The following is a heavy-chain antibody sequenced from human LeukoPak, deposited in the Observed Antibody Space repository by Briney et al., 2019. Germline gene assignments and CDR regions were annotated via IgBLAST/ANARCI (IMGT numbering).Heavy chain of an antibody. CDR2: ISPRGDIT. J-gene: IGHJ1*01. CDR3: AKDDDWGRFNH. V-gene: IGHV3-23*01. CDR1: GFSFRSHC. Sequence: GGSLRLSCAASGFSFRSHCMNWVRQAPGKGLEWVSGISPRGDITYYKDSARGRFTISRDNFKNTVSLQLNSLRAEDTAMYYCAKDDDWGRFNHWGQGTLVTVSS. D-gene: IGHD3-16*01.